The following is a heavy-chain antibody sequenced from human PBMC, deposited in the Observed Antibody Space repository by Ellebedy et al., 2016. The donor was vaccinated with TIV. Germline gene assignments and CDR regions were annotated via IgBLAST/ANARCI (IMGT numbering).Heavy chain of an antibody. CDR3: TRYFGDYEGGYFDF. J-gene: IGHJ4*02. V-gene: IGHV3-13*01. D-gene: IGHD4-17*01. CDR1: GVTFSSYE. CDR2: IGTTGDT. Sequence: PGGSLRLSCAPSGVTFSSYEMYLIRQASGKGLELVSGIGTTGDTYYRASVKGRFTISRENAKNSLYLQMNSLRAGDTAVYYCTRYFGDYEGGYFDFWGQGALVIVSS.